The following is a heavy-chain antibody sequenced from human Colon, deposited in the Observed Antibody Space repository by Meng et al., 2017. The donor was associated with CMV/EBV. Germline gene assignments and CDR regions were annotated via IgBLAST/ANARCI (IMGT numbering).Heavy chain of an antibody. Sequence: GSGFTFSDHYMDWVRQAPGKGLEWVCRIRNKPRGYTIEYAASVKGRFTISRDDSKKSLYLQMNSLKTEDTAVYYCADLGGAFGVDVWGQGTTVTVSS. V-gene: IGHV3-72*01. J-gene: IGHJ6*02. CDR2: IRNKPRGYTI. CDR3: ADLGGAFGVDV. CDR1: GFTFSDHY.